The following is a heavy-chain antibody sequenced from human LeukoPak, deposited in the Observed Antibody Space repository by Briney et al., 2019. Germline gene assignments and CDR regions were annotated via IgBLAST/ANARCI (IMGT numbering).Heavy chain of an antibody. D-gene: IGHD2-21*02. CDR2: ISYDGSNK. Sequence: GSLRLSCAASGFTFSSYAMHWVRQAPGKGLEWVAVISYDGSNKYYADSVKGRFTISRDNSKNTLYLQMNSLRAEDTAVYYCARDPDRIVVVTGDYWGQGTLVTVSS. J-gene: IGHJ4*02. CDR1: GFTFSSYA. V-gene: IGHV3-30-3*01. CDR3: ARDPDRIVVVTGDY.